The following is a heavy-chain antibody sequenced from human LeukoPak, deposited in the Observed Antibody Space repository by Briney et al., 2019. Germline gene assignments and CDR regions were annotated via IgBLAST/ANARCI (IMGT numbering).Heavy chain of an antibody. V-gene: IGHV4-30-2*01. Sequence: PSETLSLTCTVSGGSISSGAYYWSWIRQPPGKGLGWIGYIYHSGSTYYNPSLKSRVTISVDTSKNQFSLKLSSVTAADTAVYYCARLGYDILTGYDYWGQGTLVTVSS. CDR1: GGSISSGAYY. CDR2: IYHSGST. CDR3: ARLGYDILTGYDY. J-gene: IGHJ4*02. D-gene: IGHD3-9*01.